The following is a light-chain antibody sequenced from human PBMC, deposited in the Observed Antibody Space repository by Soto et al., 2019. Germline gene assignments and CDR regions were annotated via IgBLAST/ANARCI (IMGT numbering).Light chain of an antibody. V-gene: IGKV1-39*01. CDR1: QSISSY. J-gene: IGKJ2*01. Sequence: DIQMTQSPSSLSASVGDRVTITCRASQSISSYLNWYQQKPGKAPKLLIYAASSLQSGVPSRFSGSGSGTDFTLTISSLQPEDVATYYCQQCYSSRPYTIGRGTKLEIK. CDR2: AAS. CDR3: QQCYSSRPYT.